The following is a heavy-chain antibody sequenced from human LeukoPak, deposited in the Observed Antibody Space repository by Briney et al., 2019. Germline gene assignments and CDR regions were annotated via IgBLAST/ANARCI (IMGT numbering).Heavy chain of an antibody. Sequence: GASVKVSCKASGYTFTSYYMHWVRQAPGQGLEWMGIINPSGGSTSYAQKFQGRVTMTRDTSTSTVYIELSSLRSEDTAVYYCARSGSSGYYSRGWFDPWGQGTLVTVSS. CDR3: ARSGSSGYYSRGWFDP. CDR2: INPSGGST. D-gene: IGHD3-22*01. J-gene: IGHJ5*02. CDR1: GYTFTSYY. V-gene: IGHV1-46*01.